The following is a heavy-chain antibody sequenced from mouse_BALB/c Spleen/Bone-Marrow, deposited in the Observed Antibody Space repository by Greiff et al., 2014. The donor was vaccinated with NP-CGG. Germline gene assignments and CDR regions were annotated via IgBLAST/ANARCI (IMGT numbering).Heavy chain of an antibody. J-gene: IGHJ2*01. Sequence: VQLQQSGGGLVQPGGSLKLSCAASGFYFSRYWMSWVRQAPGKGLEWIGEINPDSRTINYSPSLKDKFIISRDNAKNTLYLRLNKVRSEDTALYYCARPDYYGYLNYWGQGTTLTVSS. D-gene: IGHD1-1*01. CDR3: ARPDYYGYLNY. V-gene: IGHV4-1*02. CDR2: INPDSRTI. CDR1: GFYFSRYW.